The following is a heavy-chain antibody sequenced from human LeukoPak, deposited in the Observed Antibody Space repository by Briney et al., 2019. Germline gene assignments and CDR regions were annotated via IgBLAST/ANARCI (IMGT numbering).Heavy chain of an antibody. Sequence: PSETLSLTCTVSGGSISSYYWSWIRQPPGKGLGWIGYIYTSGSTNYNPSLKSRVTISVDTSKNQFSLKLSSVTAADTAVYYCARRQYNSWWFDIWGQGTMVTVSS. J-gene: IGHJ3*02. CDR1: GGSISSYY. V-gene: IGHV4-4*09. D-gene: IGHD6-6*01. CDR3: ARRQYNSWWFDI. CDR2: IYTSGST.